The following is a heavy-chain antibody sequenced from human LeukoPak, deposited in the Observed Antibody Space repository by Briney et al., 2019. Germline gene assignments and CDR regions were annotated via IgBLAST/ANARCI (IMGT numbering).Heavy chain of an antibody. CDR1: GFTFSRYE. V-gene: IGHV3-48*03. J-gene: IGHJ4*02. CDR3: ARSARLMKGVVEVTALDD. D-gene: IGHD3-3*01. CDR2: ISSSGSTI. Sequence: GGSLRLSCAASGFTFSRYEMNWVRQAPGKGLEWVSYISSSGSTIYYADSVKGRFTISRDNAKNSLYLQMNSLRADDTAVYYCARSARLMKGVVEVTALDDWGQGTLVTVSS.